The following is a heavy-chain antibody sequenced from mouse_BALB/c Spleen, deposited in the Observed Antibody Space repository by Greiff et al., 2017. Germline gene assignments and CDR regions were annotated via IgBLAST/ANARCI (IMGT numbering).Heavy chain of an antibody. CDR1: GYAFSSYW. CDR3: TRSGITTASWFAY. Sequence: VQLQQSGAELVRPGSSVKISCKASGYAFSSYWMNWVKQRPGQGLEWIGNIYPSDSYTNYNQKFKDKATLTVDKSSSTAYMQLSSPTSEDSAVYYCTRSGITTASWFAYWGQGTLVTVSA. J-gene: IGHJ3*01. V-gene: IGHV1S126*01. D-gene: IGHD1-2*01. CDR2: IYPSDSYT.